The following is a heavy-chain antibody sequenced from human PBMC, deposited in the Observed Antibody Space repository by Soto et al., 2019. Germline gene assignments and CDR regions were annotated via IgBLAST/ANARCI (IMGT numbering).Heavy chain of an antibody. D-gene: IGHD7-27*01. J-gene: IGHJ4*02. CDR1: GFTFDDYA. Sequence: ESGGGLVQPGRSLRLSCAASGFTFDDYAMHWVRQAPGKGLEWVSGISWNSGSIGYADSVKGRFTISRDNAKNSLDLQMNRLRAEDTALYYCEKDRSLTEYYFDYWGQGTLVPVSS. CDR2: ISWNSGSI. CDR3: EKDRSLTEYYFDY. V-gene: IGHV3-9*01.